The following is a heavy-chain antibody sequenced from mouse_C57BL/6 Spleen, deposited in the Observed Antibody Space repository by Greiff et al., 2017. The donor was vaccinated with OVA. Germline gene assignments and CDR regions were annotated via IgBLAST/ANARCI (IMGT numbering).Heavy chain of an antibody. CDR3: ARDYGSSYPLYYFDY. CDR1: GYTFTSYW. Sequence: VQLQQPGAELVKPGASVKLSCKASGYTFTSYWMHWVKQRPGRGLEWIGRIDPNSGGTKYNEKFKSKATLTVDKPSSTAYMQLSSLTSEDSSVYYCARDYGSSYPLYYFDYWGQGTTLTVSS. D-gene: IGHD1-1*01. V-gene: IGHV1-72*01. CDR2: IDPNSGGT. J-gene: IGHJ2*01.